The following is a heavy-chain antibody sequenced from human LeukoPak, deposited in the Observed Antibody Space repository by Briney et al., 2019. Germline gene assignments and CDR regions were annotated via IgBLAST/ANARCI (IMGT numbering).Heavy chain of an antibody. Sequence: GRSLRLSCAASGFTFSSYAMHWVRQAPGKGLEWVAVISYDGSNKYYADSVKGRFTISRDNSKNTLYLQMNSLRAEDTAVYYCARDKLMAVAGDYWGQGTLVTVSS. CDR2: ISYDGSNK. CDR1: GFTFSSYA. V-gene: IGHV3-30*04. CDR3: ARDKLMAVAGDY. D-gene: IGHD6-19*01. J-gene: IGHJ4*02.